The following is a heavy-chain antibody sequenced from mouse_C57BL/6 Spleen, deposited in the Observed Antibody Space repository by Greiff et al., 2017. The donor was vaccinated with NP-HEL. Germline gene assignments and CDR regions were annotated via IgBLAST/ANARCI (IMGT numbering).Heavy chain of an antibody. CDR3: ARGPTVVEGAY. CDR1: GYSITSGYY. Sequence: EVQLQESGPGLVKPSQSLSLTCSVTGYSITSGYYWNWIRQFPGNKLEWMGYISYDGSNNYNPSLKNRISITRDTSKNQFFLKLNSVTTEDTATYYCARGPTVVEGAYWGQGTLVTVSA. V-gene: IGHV3-6*01. J-gene: IGHJ3*01. CDR2: ISYDGSN. D-gene: IGHD1-1*01.